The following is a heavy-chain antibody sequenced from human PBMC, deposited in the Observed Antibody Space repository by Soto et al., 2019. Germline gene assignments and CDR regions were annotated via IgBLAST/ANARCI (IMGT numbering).Heavy chain of an antibody. CDR3: AKDYYYGSGSARERGMDV. CDR1: GFTFSNYA. D-gene: IGHD3-10*01. V-gene: IGHV3-23*01. CDR2: LSRSGGGT. Sequence: GGSLRLSCAASGFTFSNYAMSWVRQAPGKGLERVSVLSRSGGGTYYADSVKGRFTISRDNSKNTLYLQMNSLRAEDTAVYYCAKDYYYGSGSARERGMDVWGQGTTVTVSS. J-gene: IGHJ6*02.